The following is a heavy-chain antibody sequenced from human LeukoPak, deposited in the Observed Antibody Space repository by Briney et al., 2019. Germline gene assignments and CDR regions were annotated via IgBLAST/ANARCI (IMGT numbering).Heavy chain of an antibody. V-gene: IGHV4-59*01. CDR1: GGSINSYY. CDR3: ARRVHSNSWSSYFDY. J-gene: IGHJ4*02. Sequence: SETLSLTCTVSGGSINSYYWSWIRQPAGRGLEWIGSIHYSGSTSYNPSLRSRVTISVDKSKNQFFLKLSSVTATDTAVYYCARRVHSNSWSSYFDYWGQETLVTVSS. D-gene: IGHD6-13*01. CDR2: IHYSGST.